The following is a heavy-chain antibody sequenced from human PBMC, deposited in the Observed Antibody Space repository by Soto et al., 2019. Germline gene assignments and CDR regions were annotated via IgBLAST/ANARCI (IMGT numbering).Heavy chain of an antibody. CDR3: ARIYCTTTACDSWFDP. J-gene: IGHJ5*02. CDR2: IDPGDTYA. D-gene: IGHD2-8*01. Sequence: GESLKISCTGFGYTFTPFWISWVRQMPGKGLEWMGRIDPGDTYATYSPAFQGHVTISADKATSTAYLQWSSLKASDTAMYFCARIYCTTTACDSWFDPWGQGTLGTVSS. CDR1: GYTFTPFW. V-gene: IGHV5-10-1*01.